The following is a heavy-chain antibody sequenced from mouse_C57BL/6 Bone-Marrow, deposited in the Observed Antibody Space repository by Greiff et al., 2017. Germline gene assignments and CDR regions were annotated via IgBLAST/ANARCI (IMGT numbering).Heavy chain of an antibody. D-gene: IGHD1-1*01. V-gene: IGHV1-53*01. J-gene: IGHJ3*01. CDR3: ARVLREGDNYGSSGVAY. Sequence: QVQLQQPGTELVKPGASVKLSCKASGYTFTSYWMHWVKQRPGQGLEWIGNINPSNGGTNYNEKFKSKATLAVDKSSSTAYMQLSSLTSEDFAVYYCARVLREGDNYGSSGVAYWGQGTLVTVSA. CDR2: INPSNGGT. CDR1: GYTFTSYW.